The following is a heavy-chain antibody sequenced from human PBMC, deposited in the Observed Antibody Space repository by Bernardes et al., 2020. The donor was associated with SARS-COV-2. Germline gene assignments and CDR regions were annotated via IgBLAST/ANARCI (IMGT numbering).Heavy chain of an antibody. J-gene: IGHJ6*02. V-gene: IGHV4-59*01. CDR2: IYYSGST. CDR1: GDSISSSY. Sequence: SETLSLTCTVSGDSISSSYWSWIRQPPGKGLEWIGYIYYSGSTKYNPSLKSRVTISEDPPKNQFSLKLSSMTAADTAVYYCARGGWDYYGMDVWGQGTTVTVS. CDR3: ARGGWDYYGMDV. D-gene: IGHD1-26*01.